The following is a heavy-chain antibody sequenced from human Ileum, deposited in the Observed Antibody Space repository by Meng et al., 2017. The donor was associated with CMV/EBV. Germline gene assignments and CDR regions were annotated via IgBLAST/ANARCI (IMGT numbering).Heavy chain of an antibody. D-gene: IGHD2/OR15-2a*01. CDR3: ARADQGTWFSYFNDMDV. V-gene: IGHV1-2*02. J-gene: IGHJ6*02. CDR2: INPNSGGS. CDR1: GYPFAGYY. Sequence: ASVKVSCKASGYPFAGYYIHWVRQAPGQGLEWMGWINPNSGGSNFAQKFQGRVTMTRDTSISTVYMEMGTLTSDDTAVFYCARADQGTWFSYFNDMDVWGQGTTVTVSS.